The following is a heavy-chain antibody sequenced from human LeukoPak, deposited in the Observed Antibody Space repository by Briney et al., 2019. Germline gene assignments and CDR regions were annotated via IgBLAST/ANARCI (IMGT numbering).Heavy chain of an antibody. CDR2: ISSSGSTI. CDR3: ARDLEATGPNWFDP. Sequence: GGTLRLSCAASGFTFSGYSMNWVHQAPGKGLEWVSYISSSGSTIYYADSVKGRFTISRDNAKNSLYLQMNSLRDEDTAVYYCARDLEATGPNWFDPWGQGTLVTVSS. D-gene: IGHD1-1*01. CDR1: GFTFSGYS. J-gene: IGHJ5*02. V-gene: IGHV3-48*02.